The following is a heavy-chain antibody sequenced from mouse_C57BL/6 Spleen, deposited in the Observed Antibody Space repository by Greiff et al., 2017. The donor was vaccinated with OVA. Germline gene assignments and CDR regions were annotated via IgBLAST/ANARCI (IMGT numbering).Heavy chain of an antibody. D-gene: IGHD1-1*01. CDR1: GYTFTDHT. CDR3: ARDSTVVATRDYFDY. Sequence: VQLQQSDAELVKPGASVKISCKVSGYTFTDHTIHWMKQRPDKGLEWIGYIYPRDGSTKYNEKFKGKATLTADKSSSTAYMQLNSLTSEDSAVSFCARDSTVVATRDYFDYWGQGTTLTVSS. CDR2: IYPRDGST. J-gene: IGHJ2*01. V-gene: IGHV1-78*01.